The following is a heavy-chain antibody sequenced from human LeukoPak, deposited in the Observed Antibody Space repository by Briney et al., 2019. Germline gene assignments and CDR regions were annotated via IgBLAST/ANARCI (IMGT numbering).Heavy chain of an antibody. J-gene: IGHJ2*01. CDR1: GGSISSGSYY. CDR3: AREIGRIGVVVIAWYFDL. V-gene: IGHV4-61*02. CDR2: IYTSGST. D-gene: IGHD3-22*01. Sequence: SETLSLTCTVSGGSISSGSYYWSWIRQPAGKGLEWIGRIYTSGSTNYNPSLKSRVTISVDTSKNQFSLKLSSVTAADTAVYYCAREIGRIGVVVIAWYFDLWGRGTLVTVSS.